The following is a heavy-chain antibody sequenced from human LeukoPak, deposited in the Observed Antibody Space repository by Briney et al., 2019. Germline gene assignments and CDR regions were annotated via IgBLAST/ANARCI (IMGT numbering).Heavy chain of an antibody. J-gene: IGHJ4*02. CDR2: ISYDGSNK. CDR3: AKDKGRRDGLLDY. CDR1: GFTFSNYG. V-gene: IGHV3-30*18. Sequence: GGPLRLSCAASGFTFSNYGIHWVRQAPGKGLEWVAVISYDGSNKYYADSVKGRFTISRDNSKNTLYLQMNSLRAEDTAVYYCAKDKGRRDGLLDYWGQGTLVTVSS. D-gene: IGHD5-24*01.